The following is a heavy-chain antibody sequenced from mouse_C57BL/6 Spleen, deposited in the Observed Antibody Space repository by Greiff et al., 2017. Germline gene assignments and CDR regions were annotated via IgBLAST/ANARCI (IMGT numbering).Heavy chain of an antibody. V-gene: IGHV1-7*01. CDR1: GYTFTSYW. Sequence: QVHVKQSGAELAKPGASVKLSCKASGYTFTSYWMHWVKQRPGQGLEWIGYINPSSGYTKYNQKFKDKATLTADKSSSTAYMQLSSLTYEDSAVYYCARPLRLQGYYAMDYWGQGTSVTVSS. J-gene: IGHJ4*01. D-gene: IGHD3-2*02. CDR2: INPSSGYT. CDR3: ARPLRLQGYYAMDY.